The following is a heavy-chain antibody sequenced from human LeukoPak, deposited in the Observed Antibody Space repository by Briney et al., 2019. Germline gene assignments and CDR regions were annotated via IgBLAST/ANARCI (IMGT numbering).Heavy chain of an antibody. J-gene: IGHJ3*02. D-gene: IGHD3-22*01. CDR3: AREPTNYYDSSALDI. CDR2: IIPIFGTA. Sequence: SVKVSCKASGGTFSSYAISWVRQAPGQGLEWMGGIIPIFGTANYAQKFQGRVTITADKSTSTAYMELSSLRSEDTAVYYCAREPTNYYDSSALDIWGQGTMVTVSS. CDR1: GGTFSSYA. V-gene: IGHV1-69*06.